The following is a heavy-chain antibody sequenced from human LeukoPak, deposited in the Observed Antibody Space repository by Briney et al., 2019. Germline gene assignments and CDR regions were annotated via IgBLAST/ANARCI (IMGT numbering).Heavy chain of an antibody. D-gene: IGHD3-16*01. CDR2: IYYSGST. CDR3: AREGGAEKGNWLDP. V-gene: IGHV4-59*13. CDR1: GGSISSYY. Sequence: PSETLSLTCTVSGGSISSYYWSWIRQPPGKGLEWIGYIYYSGSTNYNPSLKSRVTISVDTSKNQFSLKLSSVTAADTAVYYCAREGGAEKGNWLDPWGQGTLVTVSS. J-gene: IGHJ5*02.